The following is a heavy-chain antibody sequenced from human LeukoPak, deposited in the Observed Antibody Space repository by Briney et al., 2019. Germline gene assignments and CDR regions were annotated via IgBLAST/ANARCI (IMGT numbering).Heavy chain of an antibody. CDR1: GGSISSSSHY. J-gene: IGHJ2*01. V-gene: IGHV4-39*01. CDR3: ARYRGPGYFDL. D-gene: IGHD3-16*02. CDR2: IFYSGST. Sequence: PSETLSLTCTVSGGSISSSSHYWGWIRPPPGKGLEWIGSIFYSGSTYYNPSLKSRVTISVDTSKNQFSLKLSSVSAADTAVYYCARYRGPGYFDLWGRGTLVTVSS.